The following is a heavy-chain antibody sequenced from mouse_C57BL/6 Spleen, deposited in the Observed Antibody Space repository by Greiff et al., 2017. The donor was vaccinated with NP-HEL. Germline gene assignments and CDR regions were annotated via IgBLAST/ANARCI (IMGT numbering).Heavy chain of an antibody. V-gene: IGHV1-59*01. CDR1: GYTFTSYW. CDR3: ASHYYGYYYAMDY. Sequence: QVQLQQSGAELVRPGTSVKLSCKASGYTFTSYWMHWVKQRPGQGLEWIGVIDPSDSYTNYNQKFKGKATLTVDTSSSTAYMQLSSLTSEDSVVYYCASHYYGYYYAMDYWGQGTSVTVSS. D-gene: IGHD1-2*01. J-gene: IGHJ4*01. CDR2: IDPSDSYT.